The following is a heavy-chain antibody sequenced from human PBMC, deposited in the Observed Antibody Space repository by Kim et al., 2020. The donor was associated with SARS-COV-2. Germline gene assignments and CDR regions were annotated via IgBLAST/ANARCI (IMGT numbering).Heavy chain of an antibody. V-gene: IGHV3-30*18. Sequence: GGSLRLSCAASGFTFSSYGMHWVRQAPGKGLEWVAVISYDGSNKYYADSVKGRFTISRDNSKNTLYLQMNSLRAEDTAVYYCAKVGAAAGNYGMDVWGQGTTVTVSS. D-gene: IGHD6-13*01. CDR2: ISYDGSNK. J-gene: IGHJ6*02. CDR3: AKVGAAAGNYGMDV. CDR1: GFTFSSYG.